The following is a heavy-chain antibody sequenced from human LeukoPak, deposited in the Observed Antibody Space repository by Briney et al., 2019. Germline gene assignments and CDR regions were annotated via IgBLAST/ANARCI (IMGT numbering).Heavy chain of an antibody. J-gene: IGHJ4*02. V-gene: IGHV3-33*01. Sequence: SLRLSCAASGFTFSNYGMHWVRQAPGKGLEWVAVIWYDGSNKYYADSVKGRFTISRDNSKNTLYLQMNSLRAEDTAVYYCARDGFGGNSVSAIDYWGQGTLVTVSS. CDR1: GFTFSNYG. D-gene: IGHD4-23*01. CDR2: IWYDGSNK. CDR3: ARDGFGGNSVSAIDY.